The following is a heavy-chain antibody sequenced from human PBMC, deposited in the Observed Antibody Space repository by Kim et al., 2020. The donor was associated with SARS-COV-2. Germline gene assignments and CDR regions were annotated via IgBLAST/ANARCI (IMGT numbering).Heavy chain of an antibody. CDR3: ARQNSHYYGSRGAFDI. CDR2: IYYSGST. Sequence: SETLSLTCTVSGGSISSYYWSWIRQPPGKGLEWIGYIYYSGSTNYNPSLKSRVTISVDTSKNQFSLKLSSVTAADTAVYYCARQNSHYYGSRGAFDIWGQGTMVTVSS. D-gene: IGHD3-10*01. CDR1: GGSISSYY. J-gene: IGHJ3*02. V-gene: IGHV4-59*08.